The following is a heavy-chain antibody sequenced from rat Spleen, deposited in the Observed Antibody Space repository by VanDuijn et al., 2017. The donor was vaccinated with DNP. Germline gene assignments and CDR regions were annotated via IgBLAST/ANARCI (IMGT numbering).Heavy chain of an antibody. Sequence: GLIQPGRSLKLSCAASGFIFNDYAMAWVRQAPKKGLEWVATISYDGSKTFYRDSVKGRFTISRDDAKSTLYLQMDSLRSEDTATYYCTTDFERGYWGQGVMVTVSS. J-gene: IGHJ2*01. CDR3: TTDFERGY. CDR2: ISYDGSKT. CDR1: GFIFNDYA. V-gene: IGHV5S10*01. D-gene: IGHD1-11*01.